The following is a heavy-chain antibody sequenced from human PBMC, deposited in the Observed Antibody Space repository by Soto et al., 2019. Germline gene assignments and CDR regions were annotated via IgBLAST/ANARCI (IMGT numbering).Heavy chain of an antibody. D-gene: IGHD6-19*01. V-gene: IGHV3-9*01. CDR1: GFTFNDYA. CDR3: ARGGWYGPFDS. CDR2: LTWSGDST. Sequence: LRLSCAASGFTFNDYAMHWVRQAPGKGLEWVSGLTWSGDSTDYADSVTGRFTISRDNAKNSLYLEMNSLRPEDTALYFCARGGWYGPFDSWGQGALVTVSS. J-gene: IGHJ4*02.